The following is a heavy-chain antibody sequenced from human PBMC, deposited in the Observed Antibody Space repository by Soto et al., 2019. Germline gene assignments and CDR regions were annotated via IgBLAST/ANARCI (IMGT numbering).Heavy chain of an antibody. CDR2: IYYSGST. J-gene: IGHJ6*02. CDR3: AGVSRGTVTTDYYYYGMDV. D-gene: IGHD4-17*01. CDR1: GGSISSYY. Sequence: SETLSLTCTVSGGSISSYYWSWIRQPPGKGLEWIGYIYYSGSTNYNPSLKSRVTISVDTSKNQFSLKLSSVTAADTAVYYCAGVSRGTVTTDYYYYGMDVWGQGTTVTVSS. V-gene: IGHV4-59*01.